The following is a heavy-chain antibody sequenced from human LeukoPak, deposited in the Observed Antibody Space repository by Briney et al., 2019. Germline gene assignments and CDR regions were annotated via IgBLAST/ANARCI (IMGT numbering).Heavy chain of an antibody. V-gene: IGHV4-39*01. CDR1: GGSISSYY. Sequence: PSETLSLTCTVSGGSISSYYWSWIRQPPGKGLEWIGSIYYSGSTYYNPSLKSRVTISVDTSKNQFSLKLSSVTAADTAVYYCARALYCSSTSCYRQAGGVFDYWGQGTLVTVSS. CDR3: ARALYCSSTSCYRQAGGVFDY. J-gene: IGHJ4*02. D-gene: IGHD2-2*02. CDR2: IYYSGST.